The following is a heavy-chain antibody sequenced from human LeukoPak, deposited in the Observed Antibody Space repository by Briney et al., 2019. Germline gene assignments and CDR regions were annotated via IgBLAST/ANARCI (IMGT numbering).Heavy chain of an antibody. CDR3: TLDDVGLAPDY. Sequence: GGSLRLSCAASGFTFTAAWMSWVRQAPGEGLEWVGRIESKSDGGTTYYAAPVKGRFTISRDDLKNTLYLQMNSLKTEDTAVYFCTLDDVGLAPDYWGQGTLVTVSS. CDR2: IESKSDGGTT. V-gene: IGHV3-15*04. D-gene: IGHD3-16*01. CDR1: GFTFTAAW. J-gene: IGHJ4*02.